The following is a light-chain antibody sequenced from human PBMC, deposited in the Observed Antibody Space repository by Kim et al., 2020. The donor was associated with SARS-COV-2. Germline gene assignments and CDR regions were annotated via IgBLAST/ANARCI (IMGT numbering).Light chain of an antibody. V-gene: IGLV4-69*01. J-gene: IGLJ3*02. CDR3: QTWGTGLNWV. CDR2: LNSDGSH. Sequence: QPVLTQSSSASASLGASVKLTCTLSSGHSSYAIAWHQQQPEKGPRYLMKLNSDGSHSKGDGIPDRFSGSSSGAERYLTISSLQSEDEADYYCQTWGTGLNWVFGGGTQLTVL. CDR1: SGHSSYA.